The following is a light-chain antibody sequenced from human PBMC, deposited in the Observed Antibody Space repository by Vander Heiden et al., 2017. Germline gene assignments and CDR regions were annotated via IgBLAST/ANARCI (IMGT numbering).Light chain of an antibody. Sequence: QSALTQPASVSGSPGQSNTISCTGTSSDVGGYTYVSWYQHHPGKAPKLMIYDVSNRPSGVSNRFSGSKSGNTASLTISGLQAEDEADYYCSSYTSSTLYVFGTGTKVTVL. CDR2: DVS. J-gene: IGLJ1*01. V-gene: IGLV2-14*03. CDR3: SSYTSSTLYV. CDR1: SSDVGGYTY.